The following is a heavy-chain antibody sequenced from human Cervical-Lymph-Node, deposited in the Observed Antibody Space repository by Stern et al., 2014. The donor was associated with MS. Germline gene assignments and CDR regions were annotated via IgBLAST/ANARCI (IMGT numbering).Heavy chain of an antibody. D-gene: IGHD6-19*01. V-gene: IGHV3-9*01. CDR2: ISWNSGSR. CDR3: AKDEYSSGGTLYSYYVMDV. CDR1: GFSFDDYA. Sequence: EVQLLESGGGLVQPGRSLRLSCAASGFSFDDYAMPWVRQAPGKGLEWVSGISWNSGSRGHSDSSKGRFTLSRAYAKNSLYLQINSLRAEDTALYYCAKDEYSSGGTLYSYYVMDVWGQGTTVTVSS. J-gene: IGHJ6*02.